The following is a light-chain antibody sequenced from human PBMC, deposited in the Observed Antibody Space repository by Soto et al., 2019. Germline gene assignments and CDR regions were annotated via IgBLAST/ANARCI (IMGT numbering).Light chain of an antibody. CDR1: QTVGSN. J-gene: IGKJ4*01. V-gene: IGKV3-15*01. Sequence: EIVMTQSPATLSVSPGERATLSCRASQTVGSNLAWYQQKPGQPPRLLIYDASTRATGIPVRFRGSGSGTQFILTISSLQSEDSAVYYCHQYTNWLALTFGGGTKVEIK. CDR2: DAS. CDR3: HQYTNWLALT.